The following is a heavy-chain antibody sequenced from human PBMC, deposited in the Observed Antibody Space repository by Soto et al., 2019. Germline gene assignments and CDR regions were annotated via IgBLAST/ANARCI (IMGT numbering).Heavy chain of an antibody. CDR3: TVDGYRFDY. CDR2: IYYSGGT. V-gene: IGHV4-39*01. J-gene: IGHJ4*02. Sequence: SVTLSLTCTVSGGSISSSSYYWGWIRQPPGKGLEWIGSIYYSGGTYYNRSLKSRVTISVDTSKNQFSLKLSTVTAADTPVYYCTVDGYRFDYWGQGTLVTVSA. D-gene: IGHD5-12*01. CDR1: GGSISSSSYY.